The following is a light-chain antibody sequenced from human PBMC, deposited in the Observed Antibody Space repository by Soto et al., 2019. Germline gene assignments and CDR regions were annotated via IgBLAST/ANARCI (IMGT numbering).Light chain of an antibody. J-gene: IGLJ1*01. CDR1: SSDVGGYNY. V-gene: IGLV2-14*01. CDR3: ISNTRSSLYV. CDR2: EVS. Sequence: QSALTQPASVSGSPGQSITISCTGTSSDVGGYNYVSWHQQHPGKAPKLMIFEVSYRPSGVSDRFSGSKSGNTASLTISGLQADDEADYYCISNTRSSLYVFGTGTKVTVL.